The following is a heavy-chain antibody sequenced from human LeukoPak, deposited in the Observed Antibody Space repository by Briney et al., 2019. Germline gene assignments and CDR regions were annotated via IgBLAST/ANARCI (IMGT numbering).Heavy chain of an antibody. CDR3: ASDLRLKVRGVISPLNG. CDR2: INPNSGGT. J-gene: IGHJ4*02. V-gene: IGHV1-2*02. CDR1: VYTFTPYF. D-gene: IGHD3-10*01. Sequence: ASVKVPCKASVYTFTPYFMHWVRQAPGQGLEWMGWINPNSGGTNYAQKFQGRVTITRDTSISPAYMELSRLRSDDTAVYYCASDLRLKVRGVISPLNGWSQGTLVTV.